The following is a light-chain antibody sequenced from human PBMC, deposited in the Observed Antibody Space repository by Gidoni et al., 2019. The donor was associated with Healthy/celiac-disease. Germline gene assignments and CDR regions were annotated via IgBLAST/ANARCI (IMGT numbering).Light chain of an antibody. CDR1: QSVSSSY. Sequence: EIVLTQSPGTLSLSPGERATLSCRASQSVSSSYLAWYQQKPGQAPRLLMYGASSRATGIPDRFRGSGSGTDFTLTISRLEPEDFAVFYCQQYGSSPGTFGQGTKVEIK. J-gene: IGKJ1*01. CDR2: GAS. V-gene: IGKV3-20*01. CDR3: QQYGSSPGT.